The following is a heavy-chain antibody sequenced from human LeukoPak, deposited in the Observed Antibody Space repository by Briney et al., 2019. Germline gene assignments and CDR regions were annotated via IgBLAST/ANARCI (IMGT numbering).Heavy chain of an antibody. CDR1: GYTFTGYY. CDR2: INPNSGGT. Sequence: ASVKVSCKASGYTFTGYYMHWVRQAPGQGLEWMGWINPNSGGTNYAQKFQGRVTMTRDTSISTADMELSRLRSDDTAVYYCARDVRSGNYYYYYMDVWGKGTTVTVSS. V-gene: IGHV1-2*02. CDR3: ARDVRSGNYYYYYMDV. D-gene: IGHD3-10*01. J-gene: IGHJ6*03.